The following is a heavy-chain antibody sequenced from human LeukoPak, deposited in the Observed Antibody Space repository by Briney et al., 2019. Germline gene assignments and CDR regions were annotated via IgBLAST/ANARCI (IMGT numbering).Heavy chain of an antibody. CDR2: INPNSGGT. Sequence: ASVKVSCKASGYTFTSYYMHWVRQAPGQGLEWMGRINPNSGGTNYAQKFQGRVTMTRDTSISTAYMELSRLRSDDTAVYYCARKVSSWYSSGWYSDYWGQGTLVTVSS. CDR3: ARKVSSWYSSGWYSDY. D-gene: IGHD6-19*01. V-gene: IGHV1-2*06. CDR1: GYTFTSYY. J-gene: IGHJ4*02.